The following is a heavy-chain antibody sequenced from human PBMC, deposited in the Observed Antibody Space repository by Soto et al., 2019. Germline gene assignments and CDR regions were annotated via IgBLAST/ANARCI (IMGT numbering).Heavy chain of an antibody. J-gene: IGHJ5*02. CDR1: GFTYSTYT. Sequence: GGSLRLSCAASGFTYSTYTMHWVRQAPGKGLEWVAVISYDGNNKFYADSVKGRFTISRDSTKQTLYLQMNSLRPDDTAMYYCARSIAARLKWYDPWGQGTLVTVSS. CDR3: ARSIAARLKWYDP. CDR2: ISYDGNNK. D-gene: IGHD6-6*01. V-gene: IGHV3-30-3*01.